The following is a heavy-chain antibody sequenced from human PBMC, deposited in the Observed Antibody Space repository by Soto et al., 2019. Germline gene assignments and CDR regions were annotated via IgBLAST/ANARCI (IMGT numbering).Heavy chain of an antibody. D-gene: IGHD3-22*01. CDR3: ARGYDSSAYFYPLGDGMDV. J-gene: IGHJ6*02. Sequence: QVQLVQSGTEVKKPGASVKVSCKTSGYSFANQAINWVRQAPGRGLEWVGWISGRSGNSNNAETVRGRVTMTTDTSTGTAYLELRALTTDDTAVYYCARGYDSSAYFYPLGDGMDVWGQGTTVTVSS. V-gene: IGHV1-18*01. CDR1: GYSFANQA. CDR2: ISGRSGNS.